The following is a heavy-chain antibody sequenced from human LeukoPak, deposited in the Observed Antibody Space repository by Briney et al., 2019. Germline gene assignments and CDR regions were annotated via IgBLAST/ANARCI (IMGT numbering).Heavy chain of an antibody. CDR3: AKDIVGENWFDP. D-gene: IGHD2-15*01. CDR1: GGSFSGYY. V-gene: IGHV4-34*01. J-gene: IGHJ5*02. Sequence: SETLSLTCGVYGGSFSGYYWTWIRQPPGKGLEWIGEINHSGITNYNPSLKSRVTISIDTSKSQFSLKLNSVTAADTAVYYCAKDIVGENWFDPWGQGTLVTVSS. CDR2: INHSGIT.